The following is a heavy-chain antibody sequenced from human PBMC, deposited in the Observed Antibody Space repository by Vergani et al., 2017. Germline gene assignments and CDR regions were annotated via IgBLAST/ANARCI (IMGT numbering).Heavy chain of an antibody. V-gene: IGHV3-21*01. CDR2: ISSSSIYI. CDR1: GFPFSSYS. D-gene: IGHD1-14*01. CDR3: AREKNRTAADY. J-gene: IGHJ4*02. Sequence: EVQLVESGGGLVKPGGSLRPSCAASGFPFSSYSMTWVGQAPGKGLEWVSSISSSSIYIYYADSVKGRFTISRDNAKNSLYLQMNSLRAEDTAVYYCAREKNRTAADYWGQGTLVTVSS.